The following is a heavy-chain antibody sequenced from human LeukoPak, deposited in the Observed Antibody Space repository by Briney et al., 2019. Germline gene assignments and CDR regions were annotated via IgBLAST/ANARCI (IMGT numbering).Heavy chain of an antibody. D-gene: IGHD3-10*01. CDR3: AKALLWPVYFDC. V-gene: IGHV3-23*01. CDR2: TSGSGVST. Sequence: GGSLRLSCAASEFTFSSYAMSWVRQAPGKGLEWVSTTSGSGVSTFYADSAKGRFTISRDNTKSTLYLQMNSLRAEDTAVYYCAKALLWPVYFDCWGQGTLVTVSS. J-gene: IGHJ4*02. CDR1: EFTFSSYA.